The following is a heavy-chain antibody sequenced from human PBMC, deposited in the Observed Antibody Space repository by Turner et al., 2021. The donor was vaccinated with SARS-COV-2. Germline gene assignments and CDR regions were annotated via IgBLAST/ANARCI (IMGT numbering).Heavy chain of an antibody. V-gene: IGHV3-7*03. J-gene: IGHJ6*02. D-gene: IGHD2-15*01. CDR1: GFTFSSYW. CDR2: IKQDGSEK. CDR3: AREESGSFGAYGMDV. Sequence: EVQLVESGGGLVQPGWSLRLSCAASGFTFSSYWMNWVRQAPGKGLEWVANIKQDGSEKYYVDSVKGRFTISRDNAKNSLYLQMNSLRAEDTAVYYCAREESGSFGAYGMDVWGQGTTVTVSS.